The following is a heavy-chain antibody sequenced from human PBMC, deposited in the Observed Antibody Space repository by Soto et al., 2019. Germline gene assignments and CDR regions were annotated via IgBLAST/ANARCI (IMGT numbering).Heavy chain of an antibody. J-gene: IGHJ4*02. CDR1: GYSFTSYG. CDR3: ARQFGVNPHFDY. V-gene: IGHV1-18*01. CDR2: ISPYNGNT. Sequence: QVQLVQSGAEVKEPGASVKVSCMASGYSFTSYGLIWLRQAPGQRLEWMGWISPYNGNTNYAQKLQGRVTMTTDTSTNTAYMELRSLRSDDTAVYYCARQFGVNPHFDYWGLGTLVAVSS. D-gene: IGHD2-8*01.